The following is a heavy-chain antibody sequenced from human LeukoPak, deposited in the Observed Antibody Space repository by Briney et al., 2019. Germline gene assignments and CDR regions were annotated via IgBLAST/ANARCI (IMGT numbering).Heavy chain of an antibody. CDR3: ARDEYCSSTSCQFDY. V-gene: IGHV1-69*01. CDR2: IIHIFGTA. Sequence: SVKVSCKASGGTFTCYAISWVRQAPGQGLEWKGGIIHIFGTANYAQKFQGRVTITADESTSTAYMELSSLRSEDTAVYYCARDEYCSSTSCQFDYWGQGTLVTVSS. J-gene: IGHJ4*02. CDR1: GGTFTCYA. D-gene: IGHD2-2*01.